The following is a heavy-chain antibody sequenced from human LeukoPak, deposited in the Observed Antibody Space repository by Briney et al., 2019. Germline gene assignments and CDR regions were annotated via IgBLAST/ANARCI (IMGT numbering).Heavy chain of an antibody. D-gene: IGHD2-15*01. J-gene: IGHJ6*02. V-gene: IGHV4-34*01. CDR1: GGSFSGYY. CDR3: ARYCSGGSCYQQNNYYYYGMDV. CDR2: INHSGST. Sequence: PSETLSLACAVYGGSFSGYYWSWIRQPPGKGLEWIGEINHSGSTNYNPSLKSRVTISVDTSKNQFSLKVSSVTAADTAVYYCARYCSGGSCYQQNNYYYYGMDVWGQGTTVTVSS.